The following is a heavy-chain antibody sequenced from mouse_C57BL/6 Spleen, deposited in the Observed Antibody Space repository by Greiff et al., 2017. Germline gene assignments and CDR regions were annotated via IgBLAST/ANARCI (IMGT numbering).Heavy chain of an antibody. CDR3: TTAGSSSWFAY. V-gene: IGHV14-4*01. D-gene: IGHD1-1*01. J-gene: IGHJ3*01. CDR1: GFNITDDY. Sequence: VQLQQSGAELVRPGASVKLSCTASGFNITDDYMHWVKQRPEQGLEWIGWIDPENGDTEYASKFQGKATITADTSSNTAYLQLSSLTSEDTAVYYCTTAGSSSWFAYWGQGTLVTVSA. CDR2: IDPENGDT.